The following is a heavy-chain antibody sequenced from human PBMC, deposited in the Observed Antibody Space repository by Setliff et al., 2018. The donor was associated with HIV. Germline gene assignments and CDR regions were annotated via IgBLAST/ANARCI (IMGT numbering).Heavy chain of an antibody. V-gene: IGHV1-2*02. CDR2: INPNSGGT. J-gene: IGHJ5*02. CDR1: GYTFTGYY. Sequence: SVKVSCKASGYTFTGYYMHWVRQAPGQGLEWMGWINPNSGGTNYAQKFQGRVTMTRDTSISTAYMELSRLRSDDTAVYYCARDLGPGGGSYRMPINWFDPWGQGTLVTVSS. D-gene: IGHD1-26*01. CDR3: ARDLGPGGGSYRMPINWFDP.